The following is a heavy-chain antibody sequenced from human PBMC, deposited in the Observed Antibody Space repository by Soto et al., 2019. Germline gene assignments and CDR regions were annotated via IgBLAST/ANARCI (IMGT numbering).Heavy chain of an antibody. D-gene: IGHD1-1*01. Sequence: ASVKVSCKASGYTFTSYDIYWVRQATGQGLEWMGWLNPNTGESGYAQKFQGRVTVTSDSSINTVHMELSSLRSEDTAVYYCARRAETNGGNGLVADKDRFDFWGQGTLVTVSS. CDR3: ARRAETNGGNGLVADKDRFDF. J-gene: IGHJ4*02. CDR1: GYTFTSYD. CDR2: LNPNTGES. V-gene: IGHV1-8*02.